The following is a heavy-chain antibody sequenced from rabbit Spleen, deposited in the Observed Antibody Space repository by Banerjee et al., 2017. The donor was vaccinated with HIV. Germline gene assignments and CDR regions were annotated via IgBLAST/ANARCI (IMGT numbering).Heavy chain of an antibody. V-gene: IGHV1S40*01. CDR2: IYTGDGST. CDR1: GFSFSSGYD. CDR3: VRNLPSGSSSY. J-gene: IGHJ2*01. Sequence: QQLVESGGGLVKPGASLTLTCKASGFSFSSGYDMCWVRQAPGKGLEWIACIYTGDGSTYYASWAKGRFTISKASSTIVTLQMTSLTVADTATYFCVRNLPSGSSSYWGPGTLVTVS. D-gene: IGHD1-1*01.